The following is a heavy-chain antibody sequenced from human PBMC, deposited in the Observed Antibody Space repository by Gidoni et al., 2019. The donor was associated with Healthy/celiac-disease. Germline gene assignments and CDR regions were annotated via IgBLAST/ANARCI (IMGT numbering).Heavy chain of an antibody. CDR1: GFTFDDYA. CDR2: ISWNSGSI. J-gene: IGHJ4*02. V-gene: IGHV3-9*01. CDR3: AKEGDGIDY. D-gene: IGHD1-26*01. Sequence: EVQLVESGGGLVQPGRSLRLSCAASGFTFDDYAMHWVRQAPGKGLEWVSGISWNSGSIGYADSVKGRFTISRDNAKNSLYLQMNSLRAEDTALYYCAKEGDGIDYWGQGTLVTVSS.